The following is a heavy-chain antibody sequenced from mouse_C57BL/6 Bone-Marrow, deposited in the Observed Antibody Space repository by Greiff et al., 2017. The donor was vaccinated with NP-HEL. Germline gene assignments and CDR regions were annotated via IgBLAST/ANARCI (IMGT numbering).Heavy chain of an antibody. CDR1: GFTFSSYA. V-gene: IGHV5-4*03. D-gene: IGHD1-1*01. J-gene: IGHJ1*03. CDR3: ARGPYGSSPYWYFDV. Sequence: EVMLVESGGGLVKPGGSLKLSCAASGFTFSSYAMSWVRQTPEKRLEWVATISDGGSYTYYPDNVKGRFTISRDNAKNNLYLQMSQLKSEDTAMYYCARGPYGSSPYWYFDVWGTGTTVTVSS. CDR2: ISDGGSYT.